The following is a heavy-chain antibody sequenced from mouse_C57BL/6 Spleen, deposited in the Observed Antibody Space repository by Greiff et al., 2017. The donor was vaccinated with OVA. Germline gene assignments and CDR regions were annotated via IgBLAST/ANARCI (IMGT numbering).Heavy chain of an antibody. J-gene: IGHJ2*01. CDR2: INPSSGYT. Sequence: VKLMESGAELAKPGASVKLSCKASGYTFTSYWMHWVKQRPGQGLEWIGYINPSSGYTKYNQKFKDKATLTADKSSSTAYMQLSSLTYEDSAVDDCARYYYGSSDGGYWGKGTTLTVSS. V-gene: IGHV1-7*01. CDR1: GYTFTSYW. D-gene: IGHD1-1*01. CDR3: ARYYYGSSDGGY.